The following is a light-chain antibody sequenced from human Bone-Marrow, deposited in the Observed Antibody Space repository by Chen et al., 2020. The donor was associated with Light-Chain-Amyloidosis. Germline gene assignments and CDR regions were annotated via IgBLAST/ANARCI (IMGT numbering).Light chain of an antibody. CDR3: QVWDRSSDRPV. V-gene: IGLV3-21*02. CDR2: DDS. J-gene: IGLJ3*02. Sequence: SYVLTQPSSVSVAPGQTATIAFGGNNIGSTSVHWYQQTPGQAPLLVVYDDSDRPSGIPDRLSGSNSGNTATLTISRVEAGDEADYYCQVWDRSSDRPVFGGGTKLTVL. CDR1: NIGSTS.